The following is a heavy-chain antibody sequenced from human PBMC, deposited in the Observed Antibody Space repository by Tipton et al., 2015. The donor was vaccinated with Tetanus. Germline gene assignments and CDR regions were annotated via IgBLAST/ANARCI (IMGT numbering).Heavy chain of an antibody. Sequence: TLSLTSTVSGGSLNTFYWNWIRQPAGKGLEWIGRVYSSGSTNYNPSLKSRVTMSIDASKTQFSLELTSVTAADTAVYYCARDFRERSGTYYSYYYTMDVWGQGTTVTVSS. CDR3: ARDFRERSGTYYSYYYTMDV. D-gene: IGHD1-26*01. CDR2: VYSSGST. CDR1: GGSLNTFY. V-gene: IGHV4-4*07. J-gene: IGHJ6*02.